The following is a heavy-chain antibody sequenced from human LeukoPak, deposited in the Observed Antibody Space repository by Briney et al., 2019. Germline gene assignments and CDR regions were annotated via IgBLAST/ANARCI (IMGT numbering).Heavy chain of an antibody. CDR3: ARDLPRGRGYAIWGNYYYYYGMDV. Sequence: ASVKVSCKASGYTFTGYYMHWVRQAPGQRLEWMGWINPNSGGTNYAQKLQGRVTMTRDTSITTAYMELSRLRSDDTAVYYCARDLPRGRGYAIWGNYYYYYGMDVWGQGTTVTVSS. CDR2: INPNSGGT. J-gene: IGHJ6*02. V-gene: IGHV1-2*02. D-gene: IGHD2-8*01. CDR1: GYTFTGYY.